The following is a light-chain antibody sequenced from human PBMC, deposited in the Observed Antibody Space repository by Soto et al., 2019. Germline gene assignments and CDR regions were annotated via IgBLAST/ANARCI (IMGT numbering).Light chain of an antibody. J-gene: IGKJ4*01. CDR1: QTIRTY. CDR2: AAS. V-gene: IGKV1-39*01. Sequence: DIQMTQSPSSLSASVGDRVTITCRASQTIRTYLNWYQQKPGKAPTLLIYAASSLQSGVPSRFSDSGSGTDFTLTISSLQPEDFATYYCQQSYNSPTFGGGTKVEI. CDR3: QQSYNSPT.